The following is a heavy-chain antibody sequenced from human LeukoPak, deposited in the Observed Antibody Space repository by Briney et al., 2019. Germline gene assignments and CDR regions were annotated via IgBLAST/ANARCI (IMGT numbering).Heavy chain of an antibody. V-gene: IGHV1-18*01. CDR1: GYTFTSYG. Sequence: GASVKVSCKASGYTFTSYGISWGRQAPGQGLEWMGWISAYNGNTNYAQKLQGRVTMTTDTSTSTAYMELRSLRSDDTAVYYCARDLYCSGGSCYLRDAFDIWGQGTMVTVSS. CDR2: ISAYNGNT. CDR3: ARDLYCSGGSCYLRDAFDI. J-gene: IGHJ3*02. D-gene: IGHD2-15*01.